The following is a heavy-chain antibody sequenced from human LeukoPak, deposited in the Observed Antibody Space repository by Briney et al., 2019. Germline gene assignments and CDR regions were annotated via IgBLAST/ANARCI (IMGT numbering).Heavy chain of an antibody. CDR1: GFTFSSYA. CDR3: AKGYYYGSGSYYRFDS. Sequence: GGSLRLSCAASGFTFSSYAMSWVRQAPGKGLEWVSAISGSGGSTYYADSVKGRFTISRDNSKNTLDLQMNSLRAEDTAIYYCAKGYYYGSGSYYRFDSWGQGTLVTVSS. J-gene: IGHJ4*02. CDR2: ISGSGGST. V-gene: IGHV3-23*01. D-gene: IGHD3-10*01.